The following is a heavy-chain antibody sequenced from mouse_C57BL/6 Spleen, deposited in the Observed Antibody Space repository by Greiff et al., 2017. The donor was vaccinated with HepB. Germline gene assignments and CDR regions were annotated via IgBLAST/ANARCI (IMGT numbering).Heavy chain of an antibody. CDR2: ISSGSSTI. Sequence: DVQLVESGGGLVKPGGSLKLSCAASGFTFSDYGMHWVRQAPEKGLEWVAYISSGSSTIYYADTVKGRFTISRDNAKNTLFLQMTSLRSEDTAMYYCATIYYGNAYAMDYWGQGTSVTVSS. CDR1: GFTFSDYG. D-gene: IGHD2-1*01. CDR3: ATIYYGNAYAMDY. J-gene: IGHJ4*01. V-gene: IGHV5-17*01.